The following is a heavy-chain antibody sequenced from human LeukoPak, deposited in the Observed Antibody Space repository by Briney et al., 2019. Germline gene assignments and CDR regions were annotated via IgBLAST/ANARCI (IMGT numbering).Heavy chain of an antibody. Sequence: PGGSLRLSCAASGFTFSRYGMHWVRQAPGRGLEWVALIWYDGSDKYYADSVKGRFTISRDNSKNTLYLQMNSLRVEDTAVYYCAKPAYYYDSSGEYFQYWGQGTLVTVSS. CDR3: AKPAYYYDSSGEYFQY. CDR2: IWYDGSDK. V-gene: IGHV3-33*06. CDR1: GFTFSRYG. D-gene: IGHD3-22*01. J-gene: IGHJ1*01.